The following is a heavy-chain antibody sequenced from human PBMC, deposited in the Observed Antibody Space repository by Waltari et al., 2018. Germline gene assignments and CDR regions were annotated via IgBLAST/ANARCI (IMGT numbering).Heavy chain of an antibody. Sequence: QVQLQESGPGLVKPSETLSLTCTVSGGSISSYYWSWIRQPPGKGLEWIGYIYYSGSTNYNPSLKSRVTISVDTSKNQFSLKLSSVTAADTAVYYCASQGYSSSPPDYWGQGTLVTVSS. CDR2: IYYSGST. V-gene: IGHV4-59*01. D-gene: IGHD6-13*01. J-gene: IGHJ4*02. CDR1: GGSISSYY. CDR3: ASQGYSSSPPDY.